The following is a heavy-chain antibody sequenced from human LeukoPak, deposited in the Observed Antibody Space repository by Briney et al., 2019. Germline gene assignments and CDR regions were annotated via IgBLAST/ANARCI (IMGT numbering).Heavy chain of an antibody. Sequence: GASVEVSCKASGYTFTGYYMHWVRQAPGQGLEWMGWINPNSGGTNYAQKFQGRVTMTRDTSISTAYMELSRLRSDDTAVYYCARVEQLVRNYYYGMDVWGQGTTVTVSS. V-gene: IGHV1-2*02. D-gene: IGHD6-6*01. CDR2: INPNSGGT. J-gene: IGHJ6*02. CDR3: ARVEQLVRNYYYGMDV. CDR1: GYTFTGYY.